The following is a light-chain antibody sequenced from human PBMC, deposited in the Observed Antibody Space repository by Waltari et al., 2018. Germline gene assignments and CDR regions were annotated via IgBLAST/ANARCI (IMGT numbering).Light chain of an antibody. J-gene: IGLJ3*02. CDR3: QSYDTSLRVV. CDR2: GST. V-gene: IGLV1-40*01. Sequence: QSVLTQPPSVSGAPGQRVTSSCTGSGPNIGAGNVVHWYQQLPLAAPKLLIYGSTIRPLGVPDRFFGSTSGTSASLAITGLQAEDEADYYCQSYDTSLRVVFGGGTKLTVL. CDR1: GPNIGAGNV.